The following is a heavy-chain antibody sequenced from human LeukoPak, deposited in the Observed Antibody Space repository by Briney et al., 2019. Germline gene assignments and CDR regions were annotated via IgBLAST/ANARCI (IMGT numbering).Heavy chain of an antibody. D-gene: IGHD1-26*01. J-gene: IGHJ4*02. CDR3: TTDGVGVEGATYDN. CDR1: GFTFINAW. Sequence: PGGPLRLSCAASGFTFINAWMAWVRQAPGKGLEWVGRIKAKAHGGTIEYAAPVKGRFTISRDDSKNTLYLQMNSLKTEDTAVYYCTTDGVGVEGATYDNWGQGTLVSVSS. V-gene: IGHV3-15*01. CDR2: IKAKAHGGTI.